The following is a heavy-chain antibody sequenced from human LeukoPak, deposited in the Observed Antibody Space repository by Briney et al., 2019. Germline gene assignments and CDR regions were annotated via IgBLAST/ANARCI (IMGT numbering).Heavy chain of an antibody. CDR2: INPSGGSS. V-gene: IGHV1-46*01. D-gene: IGHD6-19*01. CDR3: ARSSDSIDY. Sequence: ASVKVSCKASGYTFTSCYMHWVRQDPGQGLEWMGIINPSGGSSSYAQKFQGRVTMTRDTSTSTVYMELSSLKSEDTAVYYCARSSDSIDYWGQGTLVTVSS. J-gene: IGHJ4*02. CDR1: GYTFTSCY.